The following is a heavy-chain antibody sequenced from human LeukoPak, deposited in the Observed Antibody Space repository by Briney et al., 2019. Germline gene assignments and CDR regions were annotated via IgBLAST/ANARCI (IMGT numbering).Heavy chain of an antibody. Sequence: SETLSLTCTVSDGSISSYHRSWIRQPAEKGLEWIGRVHTSGNTNFSPSLKSRVTMSVDTSKSQFSLKLSSVTAADTAVYYCARGSSGWTYYFDSWGQGALVTVSS. D-gene: IGHD6-19*01. CDR2: VHTSGNT. CDR3: ARGSSGWTYYFDS. J-gene: IGHJ4*02. V-gene: IGHV4-4*07. CDR1: DGSISSYH.